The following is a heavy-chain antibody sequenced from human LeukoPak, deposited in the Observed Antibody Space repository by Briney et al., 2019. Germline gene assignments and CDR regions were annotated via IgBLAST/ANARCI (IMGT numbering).Heavy chain of an antibody. D-gene: IGHD4-11*01. Sequence: GGSLRLSCSASGLTFSTYSMHWVRQAPGKGLEYVSVIRSDGVDVYYTDSVKGRFTISRDNSKNTLYLQMSSLRPEDTAVYYCVKDLLQVTMKKLDHWGQGTLVTVSS. J-gene: IGHJ4*02. CDR3: VKDLLQVTMKKLDH. V-gene: IGHV3-64D*06. CDR2: IRSDGVDV. CDR1: GLTFSTYS.